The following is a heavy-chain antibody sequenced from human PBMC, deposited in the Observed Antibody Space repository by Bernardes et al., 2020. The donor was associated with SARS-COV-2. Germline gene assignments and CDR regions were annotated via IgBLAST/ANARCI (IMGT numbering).Heavy chain of an antibody. J-gene: IGHJ4*01. CDR2: LKRKADGGTA. Sequence: VGSLLLSCAGSGFTVADTTMIWVRQGPGPGLEWVGRLKRKADGGTADYAAPVEGRFTISRDESRNTFSLEMNSLTIEDTATYYCAALDRWGQGTLVTVSS. CDR3: AALDR. CDR1: GFTVADTT. D-gene: IGHD3-3*02. V-gene: IGHV3-15*05.